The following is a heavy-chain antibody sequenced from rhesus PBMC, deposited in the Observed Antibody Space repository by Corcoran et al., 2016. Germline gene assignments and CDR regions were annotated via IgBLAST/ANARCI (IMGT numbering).Heavy chain of an antibody. CDR3: ARGVVANYNSWDV. J-gene: IGHJ5-2*02. V-gene: IGHV4-81*01. CDR1: GGAISGYY. D-gene: IGHD2-21*01. Sequence: QVKLQQWGEGQVKPSETLSLTCAVSGGAISGYYWSWIRQPPGKGLDGVGTIDGNSTCTNYNPSLKIRVTISKDTSKRQFSLNLKSMTAADTAVYYCARGVVANYNSWDVWGRGNLVTVSS. CDR2: IDGNSTCT.